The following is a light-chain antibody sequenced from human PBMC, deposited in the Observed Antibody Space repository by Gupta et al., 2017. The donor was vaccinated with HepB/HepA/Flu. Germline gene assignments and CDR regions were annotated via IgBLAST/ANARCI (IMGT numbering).Light chain of an antibody. V-gene: IGKV4-1*01. Sequence: DIVITQSPDSLTVPLGERATINCKSSQSLMYSSKSKNYLAWYQQKSGQPPKLLIYWASTRESGVPDRFSGSGSATDFTLTISSLQAEDVAVYFCHQYYSTPRTFGQGTKVEIE. CDR2: WAS. CDR3: HQYYSTPRT. J-gene: IGKJ1*01. CDR1: QSLMYSSKSKNY.